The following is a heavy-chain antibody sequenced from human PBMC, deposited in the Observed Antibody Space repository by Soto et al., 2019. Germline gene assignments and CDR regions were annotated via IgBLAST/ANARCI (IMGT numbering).Heavy chain of an antibody. Sequence: QEQLVESGGGVVQPGRSLRLSCAASGFSFRRYGMHWVRQAPGKGLEWVAVIRYDGSNKYYGDFLKGRFTISRANSNNTLYLQMNSPRADDSGVYYCAREGFYSVSSAYSGYNYYGMDVWGQGTTVIVTS. CDR3: AREGFYSVSSAYSGYNYYGMDV. D-gene: IGHD2-15*01. CDR1: GFSFRRYG. V-gene: IGHV3-33*01. CDR2: IRYDGSNK. J-gene: IGHJ6*02.